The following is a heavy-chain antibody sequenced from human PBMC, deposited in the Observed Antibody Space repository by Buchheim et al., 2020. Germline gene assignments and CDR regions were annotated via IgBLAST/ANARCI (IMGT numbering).Heavy chain of an antibody. V-gene: IGHV3-74*01. CDR1: EFTSRRYW. Sequence: EVQLVESGGGLVQTGGSLRLSCAASEFTSRRYWVHWVRQAPGKGLVWVSRINPEGSTTTYADSVKGRLTISRDAGKNAVYLQMNSLRAEDTALYYCAGAPDCGGGSCYGYHYYGLDVWGQG. CDR3: AGAPDCGGGSCYGYHYYGLDV. D-gene: IGHD2-15*01. CDR2: INPEGSTT. J-gene: IGHJ6*02.